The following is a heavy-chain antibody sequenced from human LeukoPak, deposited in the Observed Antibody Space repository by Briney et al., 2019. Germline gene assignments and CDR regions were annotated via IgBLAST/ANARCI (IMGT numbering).Heavy chain of an antibody. CDR1: GGSFSGYY. V-gene: IGHV4-34*01. Sequence: PSETLSLTCAVYGGSFSGYYWSWIRQPPGKGLEWIGEINHSGSTNYNPSLKSRVTISVDTSKNQFSLKLSSVTAADTAVYYCARALYYYGSGSSRGAFDIWGQGTMVTVSS. CDR3: ARALYYYGSGSSRGAFDI. D-gene: IGHD3-10*01. CDR2: INHSGST. J-gene: IGHJ3*02.